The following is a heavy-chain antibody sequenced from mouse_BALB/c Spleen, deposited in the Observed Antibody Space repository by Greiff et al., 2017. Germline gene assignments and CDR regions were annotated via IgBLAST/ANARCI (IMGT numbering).Heavy chain of an antibody. V-gene: IGHV14-3*02. CDR3: ARDDYDYSWFAY. Sequence: VQLKQSGAELVKPGASVKLSCTASGFNIKDTYMHWVKQRPEQGLEWIGRIDPANGNTKYDPKFQGKATITADTSSNPAYLQLSSLTSEDTAVYYCARDDYDYSWFAYWGQGTLVTVSA. J-gene: IGHJ3*01. D-gene: IGHD2-4*01. CDR1: GFNIKDTY. CDR2: IDPANGNT.